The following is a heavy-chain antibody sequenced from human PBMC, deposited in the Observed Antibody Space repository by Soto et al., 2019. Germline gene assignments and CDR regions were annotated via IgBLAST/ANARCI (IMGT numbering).Heavy chain of an antibody. Sequence: LRLSCAASGFTFSNAWMSWVRQAPGKGLEWVGRIKSKTDGGTTDYAAPVKGRFTISRDDSKNTLYLQMNSLKTEDTAVYYCTTDRVLLWFGESAPLFDYWGQGTLVTVS. D-gene: IGHD3-10*01. CDR1: GFTFSNAW. V-gene: IGHV3-15*01. CDR3: TTDRVLLWFGESAPLFDY. CDR2: IKSKTDGGTT. J-gene: IGHJ4*02.